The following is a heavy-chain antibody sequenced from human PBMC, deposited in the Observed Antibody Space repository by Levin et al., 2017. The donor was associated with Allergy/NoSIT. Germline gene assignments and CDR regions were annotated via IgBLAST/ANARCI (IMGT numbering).Heavy chain of an antibody. Sequence: PGGSLRLSCAASGFTFSSYAMSWVRQAPGKGLEWVSAISGSGGSTYYADSVKGRFTISRDNSKNTLYLQMNSLRAEDTAVYYCAKATTDYDILTGYYPQYNWFDPWGQGTLVTVSS. CDR2: ISGSGGST. CDR3: AKATTDYDILTGYYPQYNWFDP. J-gene: IGHJ5*02. D-gene: IGHD3-9*01. CDR1: GFTFSSYA. V-gene: IGHV3-23*01.